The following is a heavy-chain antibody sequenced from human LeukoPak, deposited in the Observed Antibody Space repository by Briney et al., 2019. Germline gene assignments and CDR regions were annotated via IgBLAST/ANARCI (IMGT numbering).Heavy chain of an antibody. Sequence: WVGVISHDGSNKYYADSVKGRFTISRDNSKNTLYLQMNSLRAEDTAVYYCARPTFDAFDIWGQGTMVTVSS. D-gene: IGHD3-16*01. CDR2: ISHDGSNK. V-gene: IGHV3-30-3*01. CDR3: ARPTFDAFDI. J-gene: IGHJ3*02.